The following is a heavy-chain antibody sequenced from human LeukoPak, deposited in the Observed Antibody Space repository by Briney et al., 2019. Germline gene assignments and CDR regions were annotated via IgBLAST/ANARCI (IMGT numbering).Heavy chain of an antibody. Sequence: TGGSLRLSCAASGFTFSSYAMSWVRQAPGKGLEWVSSISSSSSYIYYADSVKGRFTISRDNAKNSLYLQMNSLRAGDTAVYYCASMELSLPENFDYWGQGTLVTVSS. CDR1: GFTFSSYA. CDR3: ASMELSLPENFDY. J-gene: IGHJ4*02. D-gene: IGHD3-16*02. CDR2: ISSSSSYI. V-gene: IGHV3-21*01.